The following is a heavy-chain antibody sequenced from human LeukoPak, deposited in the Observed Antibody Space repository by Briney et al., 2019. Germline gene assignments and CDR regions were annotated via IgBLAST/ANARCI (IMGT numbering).Heavy chain of an antibody. V-gene: IGHV3-33*01. CDR1: GFTFSSHG. Sequence: GGSLRLSCEASGFTFSSHGMHWVRQAPGKGLEWVAVIWFDGSNKYYADSVKGRFTISGDNSKNTLNLQMSSLRAEDTAVYYCARGYCSSTSCYAIDYWGQGTVVTVSS. CDR2: IWFDGSNK. CDR3: ARGYCSSTSCYAIDY. J-gene: IGHJ4*02. D-gene: IGHD2-2*01.